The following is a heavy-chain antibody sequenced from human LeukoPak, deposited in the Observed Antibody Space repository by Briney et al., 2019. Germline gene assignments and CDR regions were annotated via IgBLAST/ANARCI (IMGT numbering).Heavy chain of an antibody. D-gene: IGHD2-15*01. CDR2: ISYGGSNK. Sequence: PGRSLRLSCAASGFTFSSYAMHWVRQAPSKGLEWVAVISYGGSNKYYADSVKGRFTISRDNSKNTLYLQMNSLRAEDTAVYYCARDPRGRCSGGSCYRGSYYYYMDVWGKGTTVTVSS. J-gene: IGHJ6*03. CDR1: GFTFSSYA. CDR3: ARDPRGRCSGGSCYRGSYYYYMDV. V-gene: IGHV3-30*01.